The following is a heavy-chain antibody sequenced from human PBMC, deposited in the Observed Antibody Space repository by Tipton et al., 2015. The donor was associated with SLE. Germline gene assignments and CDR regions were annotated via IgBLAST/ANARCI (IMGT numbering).Heavy chain of an antibody. CDR2: ISSSGSTI. CDR1: GFTFSDYY. D-gene: IGHD6-13*01. Sequence: SLRLSCAASGFTFSDYYMSWIRQAPGKGLEWVSYISSSGSTIYYADSVKGRFTISRDNAKNSLYLQMNSLRAEDTALYYCAKDIALHHKAFDIWGQGTMVTVSS. J-gene: IGHJ3*02. V-gene: IGHV3-11*01. CDR3: AKDIALHHKAFDI.